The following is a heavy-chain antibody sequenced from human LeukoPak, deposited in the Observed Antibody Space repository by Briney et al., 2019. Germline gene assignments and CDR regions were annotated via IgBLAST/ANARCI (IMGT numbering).Heavy chain of an antibody. V-gene: IGHV4-59*01. Sequence: SETLSLTCTVSGGSISSYYWSWIRQPPGKGLEWIGYIYYSGSTNYNPSLKSRVTISVDTPKNHFPLKLSSVTAADTAVYYCARVASYYYDSSGYSPYFDYWGQGTLVTVSS. J-gene: IGHJ4*02. CDR1: GGSISSYY. CDR3: ARVASYYYDSSGYSPYFDY. CDR2: IYYSGST. D-gene: IGHD3-22*01.